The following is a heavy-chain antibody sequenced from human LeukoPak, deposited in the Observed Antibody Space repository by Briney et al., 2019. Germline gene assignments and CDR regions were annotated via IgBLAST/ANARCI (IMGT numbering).Heavy chain of an antibody. CDR2: ISGSGRST. CDR3: AKFLPTHIVVANYYFDY. D-gene: IGHD2-21*01. Sequence: GGPLRLSCAASRFTFSSYAMSWVRQAPGKGLEWVSAISGSGRSTYYADSVKGRFTISRDNSKNTLYLQMNSLRAEDTAVYYCAKFLPTHIVVANYYFDYWGQGTLVTVSS. V-gene: IGHV3-23*01. J-gene: IGHJ4*02. CDR1: RFTFSSYA.